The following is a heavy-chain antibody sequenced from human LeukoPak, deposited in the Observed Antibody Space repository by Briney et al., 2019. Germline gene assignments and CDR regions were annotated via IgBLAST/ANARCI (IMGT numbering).Heavy chain of an antibody. J-gene: IGHJ4*02. V-gene: IGHV3-48*03. CDR1: GFTFSSYE. Sequence: GGSLRLSCAASGFTFSSYEMNWVRQAPGKGLESVSYISSSGTTIYYADSVKGGFTISRDNAKNSLFLQVNSLRAEDTAVYYCARSSGTYHFDYWGQGTLVTVSS. D-gene: IGHD1-26*01. CDR3: ARSSGTYHFDY. CDR2: ISSSGTTI.